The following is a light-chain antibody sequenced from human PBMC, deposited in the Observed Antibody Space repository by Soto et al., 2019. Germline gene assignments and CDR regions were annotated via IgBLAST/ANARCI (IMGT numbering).Light chain of an antibody. CDR2: ASS. CDR3: QQGHTLPYT. J-gene: IGKJ2*01. V-gene: IGKV1-39*01. CDR1: QNIRNY. Sequence: DIQMTQSPSSLYSSIGDRVTITCRASQNIRNYLNWYQQKPGQAPNLLIYASSSLRGGVPSRFSGSGSGTEFTLTISSLQPEDFATYYCQQGHTLPYTFGQGTNLGI.